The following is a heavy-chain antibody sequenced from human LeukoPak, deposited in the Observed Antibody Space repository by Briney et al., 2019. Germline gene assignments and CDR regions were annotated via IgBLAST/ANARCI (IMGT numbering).Heavy chain of an antibody. CDR2: IYTSGST. Sequence: SETLSLTCTVSGGPISSYYWSWIRQPAGKGLEWIGRIYTSGSTNYNPSLKSRVTMSVDTSKNQFSLKLSSVTAADTAVYYCARGGSVAGPFDFDYWGQGTLVTVSS. D-gene: IGHD6-19*01. CDR1: GGPISSYY. V-gene: IGHV4-4*07. J-gene: IGHJ4*02. CDR3: ARGGSVAGPFDFDY.